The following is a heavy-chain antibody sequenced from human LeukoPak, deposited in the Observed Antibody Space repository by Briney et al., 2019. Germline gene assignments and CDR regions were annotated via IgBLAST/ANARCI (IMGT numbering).Heavy chain of an antibody. CDR3: TRGAGWLIDD. CDR2: FYNSGRS. CDR1: DDSISDYY. J-gene: IGHJ4*02. D-gene: IGHD3-16*01. Sequence: SETLSLTCTVSDDSISDYYRGWIRQTPGKGLEWIGYFYNSGRSTYNPSLKSRVSISVDTSKNQFSLRLNSVILVDTAVYYCTRGAGWLIDDWGQGILVTVSS. V-gene: IGHV4-59*01.